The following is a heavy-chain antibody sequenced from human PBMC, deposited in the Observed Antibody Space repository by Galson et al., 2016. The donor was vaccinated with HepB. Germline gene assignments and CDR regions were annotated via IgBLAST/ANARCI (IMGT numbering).Heavy chain of an antibody. V-gene: IGHV1-69*13. CDR2: IIPIFGIP. CDR1: GGPFSSFA. D-gene: IGHD2-21*02. Sequence: SVKVSCKASGGPFSSFAISWVRQAPGHGLEWMGGIIPIFGIPNYAPQFQGRVTITADESTSTAYMDLNSLRSEDTAVYFCASASGGDLGGAFDIWGQGTMVTVSS. CDR3: ASASGGDLGGAFDI. J-gene: IGHJ3*02.